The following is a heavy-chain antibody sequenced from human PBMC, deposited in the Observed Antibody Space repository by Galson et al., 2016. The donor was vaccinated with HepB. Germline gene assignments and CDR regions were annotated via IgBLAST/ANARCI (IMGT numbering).Heavy chain of an antibody. V-gene: IGHV1-18*01. CDR3: ARDRDTRGSWYGVAAH. D-gene: IGHD6-13*01. J-gene: IGHJ4*02. CDR1: GYTFNKYG. Sequence: SVKVSCKASGYTFNKYGFIWVRQAPGQGLEWMGWISVYNGDTKYAPKVQGRVTLTADTSSNTVYMDLRSLRSDDTAVYYCARDRDTRGSWYGVAAHWGQGPLRTVST. CDR2: ISVYNGDT.